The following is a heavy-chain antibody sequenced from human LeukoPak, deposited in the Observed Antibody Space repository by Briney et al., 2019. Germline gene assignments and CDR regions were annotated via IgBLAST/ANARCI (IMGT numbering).Heavy chain of an antibody. Sequence: GGSLRLSCAASGFTFSSYWMSWVRQAPGKGLEWVAKIKQDGSEKYYEDSVKGRFTISRDNAKNSLYLQMNSLRAEDTAVYYCAREGDVEMATKGYYYMDVWGKGTTVTVSS. CDR3: AREGDVEMATKGYYYMDV. V-gene: IGHV3-7*01. D-gene: IGHD5-24*01. CDR1: GFTFSSYW. CDR2: IKQDGSEK. J-gene: IGHJ6*03.